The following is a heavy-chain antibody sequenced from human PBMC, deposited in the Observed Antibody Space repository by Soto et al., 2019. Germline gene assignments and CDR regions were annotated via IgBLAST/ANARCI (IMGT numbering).Heavy chain of an antibody. D-gene: IGHD6-6*01. J-gene: IGHJ4*02. CDR1: GFTVSSNN. CDR2: IYGDGGT. CDR3: VRGPRWASSSL. V-gene: IGHV3-66*01. Sequence: GGSLRLSCAVSGFTVSSNNMNWVRQAPGKGQEWVSVIYGDGGTNYADSVKARFTISRDNSKNTVYLQMNSLSAEDTAVYYCVRGPRWASSSLWGQGTMVTVSS.